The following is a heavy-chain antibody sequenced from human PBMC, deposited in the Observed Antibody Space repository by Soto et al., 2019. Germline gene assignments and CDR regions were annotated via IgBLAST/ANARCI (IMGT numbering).Heavy chain of an antibody. CDR3: ARVALNHSSGYAFDI. CDR2: IIPIFGTA. D-gene: IGHD3-22*01. Sequence: SLKGSCKASGGTFSSYSISWVRQAPVQGLEWMGGIIPIFGTANYAQKFQGRVTITADKSTSTAYMELSSLRSEDTAVYYCARVALNHSSGYAFDIWGQGTMVTVSS. J-gene: IGHJ3*02. CDR1: GGTFSSYS. V-gene: IGHV1-69*06.